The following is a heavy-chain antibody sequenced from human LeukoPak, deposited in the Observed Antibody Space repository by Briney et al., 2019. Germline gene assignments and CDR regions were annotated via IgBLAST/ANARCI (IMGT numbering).Heavy chain of an antibody. Sequence: GASVKVSCKASGYTFTNYYMHWVRKAPGQGLEWMGLINPTGTGTNYAQRFRGRVTLTRDTSTTTVYMELSSLRSEDTAVYYCAREESGGYFDYWGQGTLVTVSS. D-gene: IGHD2-8*02. V-gene: IGHV1-46*01. CDR3: AREESGGYFDY. CDR2: INPTGTGT. J-gene: IGHJ4*02. CDR1: GYTFTNYY.